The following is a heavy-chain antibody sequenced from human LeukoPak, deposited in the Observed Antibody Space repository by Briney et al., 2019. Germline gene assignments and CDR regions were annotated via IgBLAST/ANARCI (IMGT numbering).Heavy chain of an antibody. Sequence: SGPTLVNPTQTLTLTCTFSGFSLSTSGMCVSWIRQPPGKALEWLARIDWDDDKYYSTSLKTRLTISKHPSKNQVVLTMTNIDPVDTATYYCARIAGIAAAGIYYYGMEVWGQATTVTVSS. J-gene: IGHJ6*02. CDR1: GFSLSTSGMC. CDR2: IDWDDDK. V-gene: IGHV2-70*11. CDR3: ARIAGIAAAGIYYYGMEV. D-gene: IGHD6-13*01.